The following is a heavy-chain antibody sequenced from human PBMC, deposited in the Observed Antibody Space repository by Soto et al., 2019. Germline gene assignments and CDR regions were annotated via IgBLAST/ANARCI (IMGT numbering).Heavy chain of an antibody. CDR1: GYSFTSYW. J-gene: IGHJ4*02. CDR3: VRVLGPRRGAYYFDC. CDR2: IYPGDSDT. V-gene: IGHV5-51*01. D-gene: IGHD3-10*01. Sequence: PGESLKISCKGSGYSFTSYWIGWVRQMPGKGLEWMGIIYPGDSDTRYSPSFQGQVTISADKSISTAYLQWSSLKASDTAMYYCVRVLGPRRGAYYFDCWGQGTMVTVYS.